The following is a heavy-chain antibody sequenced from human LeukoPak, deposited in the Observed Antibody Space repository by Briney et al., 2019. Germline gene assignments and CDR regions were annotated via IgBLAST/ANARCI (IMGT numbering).Heavy chain of an antibody. Sequence: GGSLRLSCAASGFTFSSYWMSWVRQAPGKGLEWVANIKQDGSEKYYVDSVKGRFTISRDNAKNSLYLQMNSLRAGDTAVYYCARGYCSGGSCYSSAFDIWGQGTMVTVSS. J-gene: IGHJ3*02. CDR1: GFTFSSYW. CDR2: IKQDGSEK. CDR3: ARGYCSGGSCYSSAFDI. V-gene: IGHV3-7*01. D-gene: IGHD2-15*01.